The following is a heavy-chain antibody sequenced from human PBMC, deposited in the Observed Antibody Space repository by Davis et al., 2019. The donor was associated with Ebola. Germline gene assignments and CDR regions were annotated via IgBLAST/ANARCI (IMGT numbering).Heavy chain of an antibody. V-gene: IGHV1-18*01. J-gene: IGHJ4*02. D-gene: IGHD5-24*01. Sequence: AASVKVSCKASGGTFSSYAISWVRQAPGQGLEWMGWISAYNGNTNYAQKLQGRVTMTTDTSTSTAYMELRSLRAEDTAFYYCAKDTRGWLQPIFDYWGQGVLVTVSS. CDR1: GGTFSSYA. CDR2: ISAYNGNT. CDR3: AKDTRGWLQPIFDY.